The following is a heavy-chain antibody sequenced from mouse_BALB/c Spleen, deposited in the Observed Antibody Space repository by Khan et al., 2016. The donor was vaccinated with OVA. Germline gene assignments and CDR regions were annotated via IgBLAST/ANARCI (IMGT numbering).Heavy chain of an antibody. Sequence: QVQLKESGPGLVAPSQNLSITCTVSGFSLTDYGVSWIRQPPGKGLEWLGVIWGGGTTYYNSALKSRLSIRQDNSKSQVFLKMNSLQTDDTAIYYCAKGLWSYYFALDYWGQGTSVTVSS. CDR2: IWGGGTT. D-gene: IGHD1-1*02. V-gene: IGHV2-6-5*01. CDR3: AKGLWSYYFALDY. CDR1: GFSLTDYG. J-gene: IGHJ4*01.